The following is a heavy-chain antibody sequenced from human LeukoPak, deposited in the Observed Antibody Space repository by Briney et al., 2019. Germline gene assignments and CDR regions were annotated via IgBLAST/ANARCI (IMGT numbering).Heavy chain of an antibody. J-gene: IGHJ6*03. V-gene: IGHV3-30*02. CDR3: GKTAPAAMAYYYYYMDV. D-gene: IGHD2-2*01. CDR1: GFTFSSYG. CDR2: IRYDGSNK. Sequence: PGGSLRLSCAASGFTFSSYGMHWVRQAPGKGLEWVAFIRYDGSNKYYADSVKGRFTISRDNSKNTLYLQMNSLRAEDTAVYYCGKTAPAAMAYYYYYMDVWGKGTTVTVSS.